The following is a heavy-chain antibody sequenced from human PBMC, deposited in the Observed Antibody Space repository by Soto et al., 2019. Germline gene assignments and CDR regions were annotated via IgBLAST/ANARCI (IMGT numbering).Heavy chain of an antibody. V-gene: IGHV4-34*01. CDR2: VSHSGIA. J-gene: IGHJ2*01. Sequence: QVQLQQWGAGLLKPSETLSLTCTVYGASFAGYYWTWLRQSPGKGLEWIGEVSHSGIAKYNPSLGSRVTISPATSNHQFSLDLTSVTAADTAVYYCARYGGTSLWYFDIWGRGTLVSVSS. CDR1: GASFAGYY. CDR3: ARYGGTSLWYFDI. D-gene: IGHD2-15*01.